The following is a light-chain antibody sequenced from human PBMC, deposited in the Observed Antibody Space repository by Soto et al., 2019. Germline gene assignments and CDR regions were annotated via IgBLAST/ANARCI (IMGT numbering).Light chain of an antibody. CDR3: CSYAGSYSFDVV. CDR2: EVT. J-gene: IGLJ2*01. CDR1: DRDVGTYNL. V-gene: IGLV2-23*02. Sequence: QSVLTQPASVSGSPGQSITISCTGTDRDVGTYNLVSWYQHHPGTAPKLLIYEVTKRPSGVSHRFSGSKSGNAASLTISGLQAEDEAHYYCCSYAGSYSFDVVIGGGTKLTVL.